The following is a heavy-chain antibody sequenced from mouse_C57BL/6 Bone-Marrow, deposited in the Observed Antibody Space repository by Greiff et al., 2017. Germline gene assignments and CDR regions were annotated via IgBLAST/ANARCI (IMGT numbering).Heavy chain of an antibody. CDR2: IDPEIGDT. V-gene: IGHV14-4*01. CDR3: SSFYGNYFDF. CDR1: GFNIKDDY. Sequence: VQLQQSGAELVRPGASVKLSCTASGFNIKDDYIHWVKQRPEQGLEWIGWIDPEIGDTAYASKFPGKATITSDTSSNTAYLQLSSLTSADTAVYYCSSFYGNYFDFWGQGTPLTVAS. D-gene: IGHD2-1*01. J-gene: IGHJ2*01.